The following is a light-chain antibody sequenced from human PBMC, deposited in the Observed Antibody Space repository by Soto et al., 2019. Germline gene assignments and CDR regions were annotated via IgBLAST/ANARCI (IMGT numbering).Light chain of an antibody. J-gene: IGKJ4*01. CDR3: QQYGIATLT. V-gene: IGKV3-20*01. Sequence: EIGMTQSPCTLSLSPGERATLTCRASQSFXSSYLAGYKQKAGQPPRLLXDCASTRATGSPDRLIGSGSATDFTRTISRMEPEYCAGFYFQQYGIATLTFGGGTKVEIK. CDR1: QSFXSSY. CDR2: CAS.